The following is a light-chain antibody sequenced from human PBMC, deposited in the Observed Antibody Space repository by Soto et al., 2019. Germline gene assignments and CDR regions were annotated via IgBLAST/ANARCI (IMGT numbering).Light chain of an antibody. J-gene: IGLJ1*01. CDR1: SNDIGDHEY. V-gene: IGLV2-14*01. Sequence: QSVLTQPDSVSGSPGQSITISCTGTSNDIGDHEYVSWYQQYPGNVPRLLIYDVTYRSSGVSSRFSGSKSGNTASLTISGLQAEDEADYYCSSYRASNIPYVFGTGTKLTVL. CDR3: SSYRASNIPYV. CDR2: DVT.